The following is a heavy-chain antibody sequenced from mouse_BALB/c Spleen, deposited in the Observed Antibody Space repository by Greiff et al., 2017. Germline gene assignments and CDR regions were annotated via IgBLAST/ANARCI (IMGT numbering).Heavy chain of an antibody. Sequence: EVQGVESGGGLVQPGGSRKLSCAASGFTFSSFGMHWVRQAPEKGLEWVAYISSGSSTIYYADTVKGRFTISRDNPKNTLFLQMTSLRSEDTAMYYCARWGNYFYAMDYWGQGTSVTVSS. J-gene: IGHJ4*01. V-gene: IGHV5-17*02. CDR2: ISSGSSTI. D-gene: IGHD2-1*01. CDR1: GFTFSSFG. CDR3: ARWGNYFYAMDY.